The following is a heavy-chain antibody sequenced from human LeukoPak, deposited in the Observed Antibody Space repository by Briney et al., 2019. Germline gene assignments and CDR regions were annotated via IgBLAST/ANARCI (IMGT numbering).Heavy chain of an antibody. D-gene: IGHD3-22*01. CDR3: ARGANYYDSSGYHRPSYGMDV. V-gene: IGHV1-46*01. J-gene: IGHJ6*02. CDR1: GYTFISYY. CDR2: INLSGGST. Sequence: ASVKVSCKASGYTFISYYMHWVRQAPGQGLEWMGIINLSGGSTSYAQKFQGRVTMTRDTSTSTVYMDLSSLRSEDTAVYYCARGANYYDSSGYHRPSYGMDVWGQGTTVTVSS.